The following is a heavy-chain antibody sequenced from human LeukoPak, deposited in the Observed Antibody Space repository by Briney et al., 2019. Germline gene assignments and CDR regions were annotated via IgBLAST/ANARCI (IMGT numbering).Heavy chain of an antibody. V-gene: IGHV3-48*02. J-gene: IGHJ4*02. CDR3: ARDQALLWFRDPPWPSSSDY. Sequence: PGGSLRLSCAASGLTFSSYSMNWVRQAPGKGLEWVSYISSSSSTIYYADSVKGRFTISRDNAKNSLYLQMNSMRDEDTAVYYCARDQALLWFRDPPWPSSSDYWGQGTLVTVSS. CDR2: ISSSSSTI. CDR1: GLTFSSYS. D-gene: IGHD3-10*01.